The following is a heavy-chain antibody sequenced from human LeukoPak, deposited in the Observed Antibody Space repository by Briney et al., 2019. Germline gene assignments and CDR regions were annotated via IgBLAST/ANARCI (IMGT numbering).Heavy chain of an antibody. CDR2: ISGYNGYT. J-gene: IGHJ5*02. CDR3: PRDEARYSSGYYPNWFDP. CDR1: GYTFTSYG. V-gene: IGHV1-18*01. Sequence: SVKVSCKASGYTFTSYGISWVRQAPGQGLEWMGWISGYNGYTHYAHNLQGRVTMTTDTSTSTAYMELRSLRSDDTAVYYCPRDEARYSSGYYPNWFDPWGQGTLVTVSS. D-gene: IGHD3-22*01.